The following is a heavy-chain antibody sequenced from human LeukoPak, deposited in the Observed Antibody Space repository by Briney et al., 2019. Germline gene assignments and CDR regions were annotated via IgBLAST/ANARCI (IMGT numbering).Heavy chain of an antibody. Sequence: ASVKVSCKASGFTLTAYYMYWVRQAPGQGLEWVGWIGPESGDTKYAQKFQGRVTMTRDTSISTAYMELTSLRSDDTAVYYCARDGPAVMVEFDHWGQGTLVTVSS. J-gene: IGHJ4*02. CDR1: GFTLTAYY. CDR2: IGPESGDT. V-gene: IGHV1-2*02. CDR3: ARDGPAVMVEFDH. D-gene: IGHD2-8*01.